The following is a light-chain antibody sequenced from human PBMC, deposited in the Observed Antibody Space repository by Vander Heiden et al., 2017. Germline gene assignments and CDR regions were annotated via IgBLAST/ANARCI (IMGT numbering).Light chain of an antibody. Sequence: HAVVTQEPSLTVYPGRSVTLPCASSTGAVTSGHSPCWFQQKPGQAPRTLIYDTGNKHSWTPARFSGSLLGGKAALTLSGAQPEDEAEYYCLLSYSGARPYVFGTGTKVTVL. V-gene: IGLV7-46*01. J-gene: IGLJ1*01. CDR3: LLSYSGARPYV. CDR2: DTG. CDR1: TGAVTSGHS.